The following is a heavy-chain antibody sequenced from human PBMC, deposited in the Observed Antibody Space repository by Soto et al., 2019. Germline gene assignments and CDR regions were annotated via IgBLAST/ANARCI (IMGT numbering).Heavy chain of an antibody. J-gene: IGHJ6*02. CDR2: IYHSGST. V-gene: IGHV4-4*02. D-gene: IGHD1-26*01. CDR1: GGSISSSNW. CDR3: ARVSGSYYYGMDV. Sequence: QVQLQESGPGLVKPSGTLSLTCAVSGGSISSSNWWSWVRQPPGKGLEWIGEIYHSGSTNYNPSLKSRVTISVDKSKNHLSLKLRSVTAADTAVYYCARVSGSYYYGMDVWGQGTTVTVSS.